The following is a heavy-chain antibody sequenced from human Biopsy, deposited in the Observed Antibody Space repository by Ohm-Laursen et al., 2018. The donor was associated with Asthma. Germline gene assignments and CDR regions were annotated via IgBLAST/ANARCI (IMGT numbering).Heavy chain of an antibody. CDR3: VRDGTDDAFDI. CDR2: ISKDASTQ. J-gene: IGHJ3*02. CDR1: GFSFSNFA. Sequence: SLRLSCTATGFSFSNFAIHWVRQAPGKGLEWVGVISKDASTQDYADSVKGRFTMARDNSKNTLDLQMNSLREEDTAVHYCVRDGTDDAFDIWGQGTVVSVSS. V-gene: IGHV3-30*01. D-gene: IGHD1-1*01.